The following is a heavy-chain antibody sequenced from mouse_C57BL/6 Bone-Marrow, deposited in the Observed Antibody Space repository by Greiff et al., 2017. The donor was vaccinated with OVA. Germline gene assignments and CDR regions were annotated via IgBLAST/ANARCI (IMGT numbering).Heavy chain of an antibody. CDR3: TTYYGSLYYFDY. D-gene: IGHD1-1*01. J-gene: IGHJ2*01. V-gene: IGHV14-4*01. CDR1: GFNIKDDY. CDR2: IDPENGDT. Sequence: EVQGVESGAELVRPGASVKLSCTASGFNIKDDYMHWVKQRPEQGLEWIGWIDPENGDTEYASKFQGKATITADTSSNTAYLQLSSLTSEDTAVYYCTTYYGSLYYFDYWGQGTTLTVSS.